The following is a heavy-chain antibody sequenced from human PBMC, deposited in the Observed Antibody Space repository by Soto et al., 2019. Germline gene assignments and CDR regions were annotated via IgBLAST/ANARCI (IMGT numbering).Heavy chain of an antibody. J-gene: IGHJ6*02. CDR1: GFTFSNAW. D-gene: IGHD2-2*01. CDR2: IKSKTDGGTT. CDR3: TTGDPKYQLLPYYYYYGMDV. V-gene: IGHV3-15*07. Sequence: GSLRLSCAASGFTFSNAWMNWVRQAPGKGLEWVGRIKSKTDGGTTDYAAPVKGRFTISRDDSKNTLYLQMNSLKTEDTAVYYCTTGDPKYQLLPYYYYYGMDVWGQGTTVTVSS.